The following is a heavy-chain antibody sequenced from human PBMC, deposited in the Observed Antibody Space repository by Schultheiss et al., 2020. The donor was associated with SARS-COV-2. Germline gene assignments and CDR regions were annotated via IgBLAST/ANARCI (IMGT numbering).Heavy chain of an antibody. D-gene: IGHD4-11*01. CDR2: ISSNGGST. J-gene: IGHJ6*03. CDR1: GFTFSSYA. V-gene: IGHV3-64*01. Sequence: GGSLRLSCAASGFTFSSYAMHWVRQAPGKGLEYVSAISSNGGSTYYANSVKGRFTISRDNAKNSLYLQMNSLRAEDTAVYYCARDDNYSNYYYYMDVWGKGTTVTVSS. CDR3: ARDDNYSNYYYYMDV.